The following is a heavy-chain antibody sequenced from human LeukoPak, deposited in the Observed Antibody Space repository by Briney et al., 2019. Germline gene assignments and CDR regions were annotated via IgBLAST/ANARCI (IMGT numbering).Heavy chain of an antibody. Sequence: GGSLRLSCAASGFTFDDYAMHWVRQAPGKGLEWVSGISWNSGNIGYADSVKGRFTISRDNAKNSLYLQMNSLRAEDTALYYCAKVGIGWYNFDYWGQGTLVTVSS. CDR2: ISWNSGNI. CDR1: GFTFDDYA. V-gene: IGHV3-9*01. CDR3: AKVGIGWYNFDY. D-gene: IGHD6-19*01. J-gene: IGHJ4*02.